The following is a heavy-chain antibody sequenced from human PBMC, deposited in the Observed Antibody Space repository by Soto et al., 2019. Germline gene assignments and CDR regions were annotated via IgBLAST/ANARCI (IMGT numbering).Heavy chain of an antibody. CDR2: IWYDGSNK. Sequence: PGGSLRLSCAASGFTFSSYAIHWVRQAPGKGLEWVAVIWYDGSNKYYADSVKGRFTISRDNSKNTLYLQMNSLRAEDTAVYYCARDDYYGDNPYYYYYGMDVWGQGTTVTVSS. D-gene: IGHD4-17*01. CDR3: ARDDYYGDNPYYYYYGMDV. CDR1: GFTFSSYA. V-gene: IGHV3-33*08. J-gene: IGHJ6*02.